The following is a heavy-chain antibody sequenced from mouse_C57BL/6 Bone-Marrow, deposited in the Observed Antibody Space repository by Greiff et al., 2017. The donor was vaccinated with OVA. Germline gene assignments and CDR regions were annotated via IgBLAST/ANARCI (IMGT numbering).Heavy chain of an antibody. Sequence: VQLQQPGAELVKPGASVKLSCKASGYTFTSYWMQWVKQRPGQGLEWIGEIDPSDSYTNYNQKFKGKATLTVDTSSSTAYMQLSSLTSEVSAVYYCAPYDYGGAWFAYWGQGTLVTVSA. CDR3: APYDYGGAWFAY. CDR2: IDPSDSYT. J-gene: IGHJ3*01. CDR1: GYTFTSYW. V-gene: IGHV1-50*01. D-gene: IGHD2-4*01.